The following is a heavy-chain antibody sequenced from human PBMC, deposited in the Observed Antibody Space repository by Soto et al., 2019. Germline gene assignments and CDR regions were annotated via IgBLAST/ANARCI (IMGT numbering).Heavy chain of an antibody. Sequence: QVELQESGPGLVKPSQTLSLTCTVSGGSISSGGYYWSWIRQHPGKGLEWIGYIYYSGSTYYNPSLMGRVTIPVKTSKNQFPLKLSAVTAADTAVYYWARDRYGGGDDGMDVWGQGTTVTVSS. CDR3: ARDRYGGGDDGMDV. V-gene: IGHV4-31*03. CDR2: IYYSGST. D-gene: IGHD3-16*01. CDR1: GGSISSGGYY. J-gene: IGHJ6*02.